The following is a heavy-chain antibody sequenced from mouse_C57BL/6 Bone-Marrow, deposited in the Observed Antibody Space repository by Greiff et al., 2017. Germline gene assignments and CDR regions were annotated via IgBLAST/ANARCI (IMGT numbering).Heavy chain of an antibody. V-gene: IGHV2-2*01. CDR1: GFSLTSYG. CDR3: ARGGQLGDY. Sequence: VQLQQSGPGLVQPSQSLSITCTVSGFSLTSYGVHWVRQSPGKGLEWLGVIWSGGSTDYNAAFISRLSISKDNSKSQVFFKMNSLQADDTAIYYCARGGQLGDYWGQGTTLTVSS. D-gene: IGHD4-1*02. J-gene: IGHJ2*01. CDR2: IWSGGST.